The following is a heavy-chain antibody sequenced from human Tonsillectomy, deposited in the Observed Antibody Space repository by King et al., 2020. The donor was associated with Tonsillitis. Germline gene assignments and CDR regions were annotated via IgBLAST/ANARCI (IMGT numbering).Heavy chain of an antibody. Sequence: QLQESGPGLVKPSETLSLTCTVSGGSLSSTIYYWGWIRQPPGKGLEWVGSIYYSGTTYYNPSLKSRVTISVDTSKNQFSLKLSSVTAADTAVYYCASLQRSTSSWNYVYWFDPWGKGTLVTVSS. D-gene: IGHD1-7*01. CDR2: IYYSGTT. J-gene: IGHJ5*02. CDR3: ASLQRSTSSWNYVYWFDP. CDR1: GGSLSSTIYY. V-gene: IGHV4-39*01.